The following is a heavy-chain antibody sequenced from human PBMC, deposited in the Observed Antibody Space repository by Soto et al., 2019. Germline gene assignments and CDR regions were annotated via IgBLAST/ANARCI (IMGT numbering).Heavy chain of an antibody. D-gene: IGHD6-6*01. V-gene: IGHV1-8*01. CDR1: GYTFTSYD. J-gene: IGHJ6*02. Sequence: ASVKVSCKASGYTFTSYDINWVRQATGQGLEWMGWMNPNSGNTGYAQKFQGRVTMTRNTSISTAYMELSSLRSEDTAVYYCAGVYRSSPPSYGTDVWGQGTTVTVSS. CDR3: AGVYRSSPPSYGTDV. CDR2: MNPNSGNT.